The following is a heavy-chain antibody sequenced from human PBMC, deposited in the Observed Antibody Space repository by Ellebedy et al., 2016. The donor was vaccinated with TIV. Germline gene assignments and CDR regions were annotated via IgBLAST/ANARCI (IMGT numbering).Heavy chain of an antibody. D-gene: IGHD3-16*01. CDR2: INPSAGST. J-gene: IGHJ4*02. V-gene: IGHV1-46*01. Sequence: ASVKVSCKASGYTFSSYYVHWVRQAPGQGLEWMGIINPSAGSTAYAQNFQGRVTMTRDTSTSTVYMELSSLTSEDTAMYFCARGLGHTETLTKTGFGDYWGQGTLVTVSS. CDR3: ARGLGHTETLTKTGFGDY. CDR1: GYTFSSYY.